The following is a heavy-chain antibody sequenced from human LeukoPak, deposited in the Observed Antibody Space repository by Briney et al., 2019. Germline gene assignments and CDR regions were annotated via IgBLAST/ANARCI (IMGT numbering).Heavy chain of an antibody. V-gene: IGHV3-43*01. CDR2: ISWNSDYT. Sequence: GSLRLSCAASGFKFDDYTMHWVRRAPEKGLEWVSLISWNSDYTSYAESVKGRFTISRDNSKNTLHLQMNSLRAEDTAVYSCAKDTSRHYFDYWGQGTLVTVSS. CDR3: AKDTSRHYFDY. J-gene: IGHJ4*02. CDR1: GFKFDDYT.